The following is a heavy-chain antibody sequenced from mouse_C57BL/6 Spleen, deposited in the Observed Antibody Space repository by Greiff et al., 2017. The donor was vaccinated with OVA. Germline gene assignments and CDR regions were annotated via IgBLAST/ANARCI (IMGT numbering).Heavy chain of an antibody. CDR3: ARDQNYYWYFDV. D-gene: IGHD1-1*02. CDR1: GFTFSDYY. V-gene: IGHV5-16*01. CDR2: INYDGSST. J-gene: IGHJ1*03. Sequence: EVQRVESEGGLVQPGSSMKLSCTASGFTFSDYYMAWVRQVPEKGLEWVANINYDGSSTYYLDSLKSRFIISRDNAKNILYLQMSSLKSEDTATYYCARDQNYYWYFDVWGTGTTVTVSS.